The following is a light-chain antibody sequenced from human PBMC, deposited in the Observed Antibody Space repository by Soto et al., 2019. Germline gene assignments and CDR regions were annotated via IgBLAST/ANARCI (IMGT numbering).Light chain of an antibody. Sequence: QSVLTQPASVSGSPGQSIAISCTGTSGDVGGYDYVSWYQQHPHKAPKLMIYEVTKRPSWVSNRFSGSKSGNTASLTISGLQPEYEANYYCSSHTSGSTRVFGSGTKVTVL. CDR2: EVT. V-gene: IGLV2-14*01. CDR3: SSHTSGSTRV. J-gene: IGLJ1*01. CDR1: SGDVGGYDY.